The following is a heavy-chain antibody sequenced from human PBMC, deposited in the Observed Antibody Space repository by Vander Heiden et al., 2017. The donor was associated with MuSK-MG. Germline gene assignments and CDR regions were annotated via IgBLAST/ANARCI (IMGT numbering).Heavy chain of an antibody. CDR1: GFNFSANP. V-gene: IGHV3-30*04. CDR3: VKDAFGTLDY. CDR2: ISHDANNI. D-gene: IGHD1-1*01. J-gene: IGHJ4*02. Sequence: QVLLVESGGAVVQPGRSLRLSCAASGFNFSANPMHWVRQAPGKGVGWVAVISHDANNIYYAESVKGRFTISRDNSKNTLYLQMNSLRAEDTAVYYCVKDAFGTLDYWGQGALVTVSS.